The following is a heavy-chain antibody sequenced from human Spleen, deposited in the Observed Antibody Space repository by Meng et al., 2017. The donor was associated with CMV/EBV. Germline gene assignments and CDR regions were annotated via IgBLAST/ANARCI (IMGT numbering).Heavy chain of an antibody. J-gene: IGHJ6*02. V-gene: IGHV4-34*01. D-gene: IGHD7-27*01. Sequence: SETLSLTCAVSGGSFGSFYWSWIRQPPEKGLEWIGTINHSGSNNYNPSLKRRVTITPDTSNNQFSLRLTSVTAADTAVYYCASSFSGDVGEAYYYYALDVWGQGTTVTVSS. CDR2: INHSGSN. CDR1: GGSFGSFY. CDR3: ASSFSGDVGEAYYYYALDV.